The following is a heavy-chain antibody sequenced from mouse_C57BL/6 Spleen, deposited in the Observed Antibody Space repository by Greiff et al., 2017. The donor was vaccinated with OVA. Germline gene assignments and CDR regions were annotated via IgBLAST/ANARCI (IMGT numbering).Heavy chain of an antibody. V-gene: IGHV5-6*01. Sequence: VQLKESGGDLVKPGGSLKLSCAASGFTFSSYGMSWVRQTPDKRLEWVATISSGGSYTYYPDSVKGRFTISRDNAKNTLYLQMSSLKSEDTAMYYCASLTGTGSWFAYWGQGTLVTVSA. CDR3: ASLTGTGSWFAY. CDR1: GFTFSSYG. J-gene: IGHJ3*01. D-gene: IGHD4-1*01. CDR2: ISSGGSYT.